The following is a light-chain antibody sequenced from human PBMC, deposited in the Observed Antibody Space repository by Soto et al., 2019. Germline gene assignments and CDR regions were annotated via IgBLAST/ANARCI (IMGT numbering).Light chain of an antibody. Sequence: QSALTQPASVSGSPGQSITISCTGTSSDVGVYHYVSWYQQHPVKAPKVLIYEVSNRPSGVSNLFSVSKSGNTASLTISGLQAEGEADYYCSSYRSIGTVVFGTGTKVTVL. CDR1: SSDVGVYHY. CDR3: SSYRSIGTVV. J-gene: IGLJ1*01. V-gene: IGLV2-14*01. CDR2: EVS.